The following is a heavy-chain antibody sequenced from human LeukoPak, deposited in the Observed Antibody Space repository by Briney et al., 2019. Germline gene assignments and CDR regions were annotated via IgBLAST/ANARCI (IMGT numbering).Heavy chain of an antibody. CDR2: ITGDSDYI. CDR1: GFTFSTYA. Sequence: PGGSLRLSCAASGFTFSTYAMNWVRQAPGEGLKWVSCITGDSDYIYYADSVKGRFTISRDNAKNSLYLQMTSLRAEDTAVYYCASTTHYYGLETYDYYFDYWGQGTLVTVSS. D-gene: IGHD3-10*01. V-gene: IGHV3-21*01. CDR3: ASTTHYYGLETYDYYFDY. J-gene: IGHJ4*02.